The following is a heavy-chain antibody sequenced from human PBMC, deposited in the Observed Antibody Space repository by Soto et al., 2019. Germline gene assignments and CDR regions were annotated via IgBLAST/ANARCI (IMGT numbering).Heavy chain of an antibody. CDR1: GFTFSSYS. CDR3: ARDQYSHGHFNWFDP. J-gene: IGHJ5*02. V-gene: IGHV3-21*01. D-gene: IGHD5-12*01. Sequence: GESLKISCAASGFTFSSYSMNWVRQAPGKGLEWVSSISSSSYIYYADSVKGRFTISRDNAKNSLYLQMNSLRAEDTAVYYCARDQYSHGHFNWFDPWGQGT. CDR2: ISSSSYI.